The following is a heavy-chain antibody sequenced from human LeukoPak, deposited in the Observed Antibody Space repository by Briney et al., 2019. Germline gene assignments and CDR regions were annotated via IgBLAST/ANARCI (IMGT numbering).Heavy chain of an antibody. D-gene: IGHD6-19*01. Sequence: ASVKVSCKASGYTCTSYNINWVRQAPGQGLEWMGWISAYNGNTNYPQKLQGRVTMTTDTATSTAYMELRSLRSEDTAVYYCATWAGRAVAGSEDPFDSWGQGTLVTVSS. CDR3: ATWAGRAVAGSEDPFDS. CDR1: GYTCTSYN. V-gene: IGHV1-18*01. J-gene: IGHJ4*02. CDR2: ISAYNGNT.